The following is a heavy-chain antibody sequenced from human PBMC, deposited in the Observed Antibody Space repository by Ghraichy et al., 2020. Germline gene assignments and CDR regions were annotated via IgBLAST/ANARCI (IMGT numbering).Heavy chain of an antibody. CDR3: AREYYYDSSGYYYYYGMDV. CDR1: GYTFTSYG. Sequence: ASVKVSCKASGYTFTSYGISWVRQAPGQGLEWMGWISAYNGNTNYAQKLQGRVTMTTDTSTSTAYMELRSLRSDDTAVYYCAREYYYDSSGYYYYYGMDVWGQGTTVTVSS. CDR2: ISAYNGNT. J-gene: IGHJ6*02. V-gene: IGHV1-18*01. D-gene: IGHD3-22*01.